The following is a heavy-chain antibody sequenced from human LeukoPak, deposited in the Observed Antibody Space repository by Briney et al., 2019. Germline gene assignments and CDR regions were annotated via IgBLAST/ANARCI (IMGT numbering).Heavy chain of an antibody. V-gene: IGHV3-7*03. CDR3: ATSADSSGND. J-gene: IGHJ4*02. CDR2: IKGDGSYK. D-gene: IGHD3-22*01. Sequence: PGGSLRLSCVVSGFTFSSYPMSWVRQAPGKGLEWVANIKGDGSYKYYVDSVKGRLTISRDNAKSSVYLQMNTLRAEDTAVYYCATSADSSGNDWGQGTLVTVSS. CDR1: GFTFSSYP.